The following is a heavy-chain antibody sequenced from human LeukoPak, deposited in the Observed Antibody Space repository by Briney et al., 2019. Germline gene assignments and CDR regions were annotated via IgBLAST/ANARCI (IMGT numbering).Heavy chain of an antibody. Sequence: ASVKVSCKASGYTFTSYAMNWVRQAPGQGLEWMGWINTNTGNPTYAQGFTGRFVFSLDTSVSTAYLQISSLKAEDTAVYYCAKGVYGPDYYGSGNVVDWGQGTLVTVSS. D-gene: IGHD3-10*01. CDR3: AKGVYGPDYYGSGNVVD. CDR1: GYTFTSYA. V-gene: IGHV7-4-1*02. J-gene: IGHJ4*02. CDR2: INTNTGNP.